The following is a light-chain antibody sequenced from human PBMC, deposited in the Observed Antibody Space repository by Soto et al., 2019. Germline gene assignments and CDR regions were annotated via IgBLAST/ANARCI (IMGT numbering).Light chain of an antibody. CDR1: SGSVSTNYY. V-gene: IGLV8-61*01. J-gene: IGLJ3*02. CDR2: STN. Sequence: QTVVTQEPSLSVSPGVTVTLTCGLRSGSVSTNYYPSWYQQTPGQGPRTLIYSTNIRSSGVPDRFSGSILGKKAALTITGAQADDESGYFCVLYMGSGIPPVFGGGTKLTVL. CDR3: VLYMGSGIPPV.